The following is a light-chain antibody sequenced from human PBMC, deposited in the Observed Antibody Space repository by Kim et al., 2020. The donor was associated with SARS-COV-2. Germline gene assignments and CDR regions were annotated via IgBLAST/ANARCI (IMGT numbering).Light chain of an antibody. CDR2: GTS. CDR3: QQYGSS. CDR1: QTVSSSY. Sequence: TLSLSPGERATRSCRASQTVSSSYLAWYRQKPGQPPRLLIYGTSTRATGVPDRFSGSGSGTDFTLTISRLEPEDFAVYYCQQYGSSFGGGTKLEI. V-gene: IGKV3-20*01. J-gene: IGKJ4*01.